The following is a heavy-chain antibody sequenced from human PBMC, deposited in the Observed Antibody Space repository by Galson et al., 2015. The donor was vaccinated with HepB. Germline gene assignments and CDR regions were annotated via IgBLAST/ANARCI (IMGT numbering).Heavy chain of an antibody. Sequence: SLRLSCAASGFTFSSHSINWVRQAPGEGLEWVSSISSSSTYIYYADSVKGRFTISRDNAKNSVFLQMNSLRAEDTAVYYCVRRTMKPRDAFDIWAKGQWSPSLQ. V-gene: IGHV3-21*01. J-gene: IGHJ3*02. CDR3: VRRTMKPRDAFDI. CDR2: ISSSSTYI. CDR1: GFTFSSHS. D-gene: IGHD3-3*01.